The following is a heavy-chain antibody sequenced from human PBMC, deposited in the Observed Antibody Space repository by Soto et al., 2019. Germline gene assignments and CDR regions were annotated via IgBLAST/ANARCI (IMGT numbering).Heavy chain of an antibody. CDR3: ASSERGYTYGQYIFDY. CDR1: GFTFNSYS. J-gene: IGHJ4*02. V-gene: IGHV3-48*02. D-gene: IGHD5-18*01. CDR2: ISHYSSTM. Sequence: GGSLRLSCAASGFTFNSYSMNWVRQAPGKGLEWVSYISHYSSTMYYADSVKGRFTISRDNAKNSLYLQMNSLRDEDTAVYYCASSERGYTYGQYIFDYSGQGTLVIVSS.